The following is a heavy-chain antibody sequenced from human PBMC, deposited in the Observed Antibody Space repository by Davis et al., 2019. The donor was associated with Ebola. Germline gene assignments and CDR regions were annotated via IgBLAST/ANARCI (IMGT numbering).Heavy chain of an antibody. Sequence: GGSLRLSCAASGFTFSSYAMHWVRQAPGKGLEWVAVISYDGSNKYYADSVKGRFTISRDNSKNTLYLQMNSLRAEDTAVYYCARWSYLDYWGQGTLVTVSS. CDR2: ISYDGSNK. CDR3: ARWSYLDY. V-gene: IGHV3-30*04. J-gene: IGHJ4*02. CDR1: GFTFSSYA. D-gene: IGHD4-23*01.